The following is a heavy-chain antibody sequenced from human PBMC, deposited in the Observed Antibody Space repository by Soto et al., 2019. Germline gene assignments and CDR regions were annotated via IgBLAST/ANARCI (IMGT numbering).Heavy chain of an antibody. CDR1: GDTFTGDE. Sequence: QVQLVQSGAEVTKPGASVKVSCKASGDTFTGDEITWVRQATGQGLEWMGWMNLNGGNTGYAQTFQSRVSMTGNPSISTAYMELSSLRSEDTAVYYCARVPRGSRYFYYLDVWGKGTTVIVSS. CDR3: ARVPRGSRYFYYLDV. D-gene: IGHD3-16*01. V-gene: IGHV1-8*01. J-gene: IGHJ6*03. CDR2: MNLNGGNT.